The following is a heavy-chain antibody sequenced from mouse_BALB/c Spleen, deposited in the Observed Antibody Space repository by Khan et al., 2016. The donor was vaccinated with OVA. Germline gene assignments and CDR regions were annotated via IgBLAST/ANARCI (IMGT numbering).Heavy chain of an antibody. CDR1: GYTFTSYW. Sequence: QVQLVEPGTQLARPGASVKLSCKASGYTFTSYWMQWVKQRPGQGLEWIGAIYPGDGDTRYNQKFKGKDTLTECKSSSTVYMQLISLASTDAAVYYCARGGITTGYFDYWGQGTTLTVSS. J-gene: IGHJ2*01. D-gene: IGHD1-1*01. CDR2: IYPGDGDT. V-gene: IGHV1-87*01. CDR3: ARGGITTGYFDY.